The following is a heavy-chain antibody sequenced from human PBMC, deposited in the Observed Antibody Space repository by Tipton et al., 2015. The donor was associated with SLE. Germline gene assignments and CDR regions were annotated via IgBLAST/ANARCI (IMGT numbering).Heavy chain of an antibody. CDR1: GYDFARYG. Sequence: QLVQSGAEVKRPGASVKVSCRASGYDFARYGVSWMRQAPGQGLEWMGWVSGYSGHTNYTQKLQGRVTMTTDTSTNTAYMELRSLRSDDTAVYYCAIAVAGTLFFDYWGQGTLVTVSS. CDR3: AIAVAGTLFFDY. J-gene: IGHJ4*02. D-gene: IGHD6-19*01. CDR2: VSGYSGHT. V-gene: IGHV1-18*01.